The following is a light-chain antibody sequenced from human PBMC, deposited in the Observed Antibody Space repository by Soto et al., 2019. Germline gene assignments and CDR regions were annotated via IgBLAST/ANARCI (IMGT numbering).Light chain of an antibody. CDR3: QQGHNWPLT. CDR1: QSINSE. Sequence: EIVMTQSPATLSLSPGERAALSCRASQSINSELAWYQQKPGQPPRLLIYATSTRATGVPARFTGSESGSEFTLTISGLQSEDVAVYYCQQGHNWPLTFGQGTRLEI. V-gene: IGKV3-15*01. J-gene: IGKJ2*01. CDR2: ATS.